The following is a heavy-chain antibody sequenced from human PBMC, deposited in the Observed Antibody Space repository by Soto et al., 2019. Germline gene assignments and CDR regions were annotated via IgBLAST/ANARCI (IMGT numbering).Heavy chain of an antibody. V-gene: IGHV5-51*01. CDR1: GHSFTSYW. CDR3: AVQPEAGLQNDYFDS. D-gene: IGHD2-15*01. Sequence: GESLKISRKGSGHSFTSYWIAWVRQMPGKGLEWMGIIYPGDSDTRYSPSFQGQVTISADKSISTAYLQWSSLKASDTAIYYCAVQPEAGLQNDYFDSWGQGTLVTVSS. CDR2: IYPGDSDT. J-gene: IGHJ4*02.